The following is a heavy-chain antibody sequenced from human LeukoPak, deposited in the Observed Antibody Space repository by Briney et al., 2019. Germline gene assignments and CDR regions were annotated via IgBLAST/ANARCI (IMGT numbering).Heavy chain of an antibody. CDR1: GGSISSYY. CDR3: ARVYSNYDYYFDY. J-gene: IGHJ4*02. Sequence: KPSETLSLTCTVSGGSISSYYWSWIRQPAGKGLEWIGRIYTSGSTNYNPSLKGRVTMSVDTSKNQFSLKLSSVTAADTAVYYCARVYSNYDYYFDYWGQGTLVTVSS. V-gene: IGHV4-4*07. CDR2: IYTSGST. D-gene: IGHD4-11*01.